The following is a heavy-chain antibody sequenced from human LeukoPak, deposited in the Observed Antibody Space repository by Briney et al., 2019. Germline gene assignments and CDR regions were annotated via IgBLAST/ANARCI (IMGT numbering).Heavy chain of an antibody. J-gene: IGHJ4*02. Sequence: PSETLSLTCTVSGDSISSGTYYWSWIRQPAGKGLEWIGRIHSSGSTNYNPSLKSRVTISVDTSKNQFSLKLSSVTAADTAVYYCARSPLGYSYGYYFDYWGQGTLVTVSS. CDR1: GDSISSGTYY. V-gene: IGHV4-61*02. CDR3: ARSPLGYSYGYYFDY. D-gene: IGHD5-18*01. CDR2: IHSSGST.